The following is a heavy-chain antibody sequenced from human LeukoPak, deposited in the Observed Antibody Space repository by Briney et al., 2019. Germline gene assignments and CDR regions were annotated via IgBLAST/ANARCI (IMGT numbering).Heavy chain of an antibody. J-gene: IGHJ5*02. Sequence: SETLSLTCAVYGGSFRGYYGSWIRQPPGKGLEWIGEINHSGSTNYNPSLKSRVTISVDTSKNQFSLKLSSVTAADTAVYYCARGRGYDFWSGYYKNWFDPCGQGNLVTVSS. D-gene: IGHD3-3*01. CDR1: GGSFRGYY. CDR2: INHSGST. V-gene: IGHV4-34*01. CDR3: ARGRGYDFWSGYYKNWFDP.